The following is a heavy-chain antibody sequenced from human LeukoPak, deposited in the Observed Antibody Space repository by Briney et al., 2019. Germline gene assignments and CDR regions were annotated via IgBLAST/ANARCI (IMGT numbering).Heavy chain of an antibody. D-gene: IGHD3-3*01. CDR2: ISYDGSNK. CDR3: ARGSRFLEWLPFYYYYYGMDV. J-gene: IGHJ6*02. CDR1: GFTFSNAW. Sequence: PGGSLRLSCVASGFTFSNAWISWVRQAPGKGLEWVAVISYDGSNKYYADSVKGRFTISRDNSKNTLYLQMNSLRAEDTAVYYCARGSRFLEWLPFYYYYYGMDVWGQGTTVTVSS. V-gene: IGHV3-30-3*01.